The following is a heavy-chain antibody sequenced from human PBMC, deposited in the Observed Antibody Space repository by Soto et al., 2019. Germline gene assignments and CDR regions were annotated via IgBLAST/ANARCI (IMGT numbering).Heavy chain of an antibody. J-gene: IGHJ6*02. V-gene: IGHV3-30-3*01. CDR3: ARDFGQWPLNYGMDV. D-gene: IGHD6-19*01. CDR2: ISYDGSNK. Sequence: GGSLRLSCAASGFTFSSYAMHWVRQAPGKGLEWVAVISYDGSNKYYADSVKGRFTISRDNSKNTLYLQMNSLRAEDTAVYYCARDFGQWPLNYGMDVWGQGTTVTVSS. CDR1: GFTFSSYA.